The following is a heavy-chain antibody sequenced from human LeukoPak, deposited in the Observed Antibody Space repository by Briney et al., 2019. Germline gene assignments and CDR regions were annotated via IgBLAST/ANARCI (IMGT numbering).Heavy chain of an antibody. J-gene: IGHJ4*02. CDR2: IKQDGSEK. Sequence: GGSPRLSCAASGFTFSNYAMRWVRQAPGKGLEWVANIKQDGSEKNYVDSVKGRFTISRDNAKNSLYLQMNSLRAEDTAVYYCASGLELDYWGQGTLVTVSS. CDR1: GFTFSNYA. CDR3: ASGLELDY. V-gene: IGHV3-7*03.